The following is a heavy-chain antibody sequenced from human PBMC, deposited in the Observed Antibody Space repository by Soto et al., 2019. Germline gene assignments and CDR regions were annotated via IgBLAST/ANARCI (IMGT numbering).Heavy chain of an antibody. D-gene: IGHD3-10*01. CDR3: ASQYYYGSGSYSY. J-gene: IGHJ4*02. V-gene: IGHV5-51*01. CDR2: IYPGDSDT. Sequence: GGSLRFSCKGSGYSFTSYWIGWVRQMPGKGLEWMGIIYPGDSDTRYSPSFQGQVTISADKSISTAYLQWSSLKASDTAMYYCASQYYYGSGSYSYWGQGTLVTVSS. CDR1: GYSFTSYW.